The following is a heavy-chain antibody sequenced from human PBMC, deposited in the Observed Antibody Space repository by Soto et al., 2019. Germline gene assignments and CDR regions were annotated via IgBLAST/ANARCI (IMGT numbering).Heavy chain of an antibody. D-gene: IGHD3-16*01. CDR3: ARDLIGGEGGFRDY. J-gene: IGHJ4*02. V-gene: IGHV3-7*01. Sequence: EVQLVESGGGLVQPGGSLRLSCAASGFTFSSYWMSWVRQAPGRGLEWGANIKQDGSEKYYVDSVKGRFTISRDNAKNSLYLQMNSLRAEDTAVYYCARDLIGGEGGFRDYWGQGTLVTVSS. CDR1: GFTFSSYW. CDR2: IKQDGSEK.